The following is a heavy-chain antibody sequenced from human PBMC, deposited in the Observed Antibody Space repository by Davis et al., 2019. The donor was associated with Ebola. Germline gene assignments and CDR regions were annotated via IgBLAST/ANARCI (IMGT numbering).Heavy chain of an antibody. J-gene: IGHJ4*02. Sequence: GGSLRLSCAASGFNFSDSAVHWVRQASGKGLEWVGRIRTKRNGYATASAASVKGRFTFSRDDSKNTASLQMHSLTMEDTAVYFCTLRATWGQGNLVTVSS. CDR1: GFNFSDSA. V-gene: IGHV3-73*01. D-gene: IGHD5-24*01. CDR3: TLRAT. CDR2: IRTKRNGYAT.